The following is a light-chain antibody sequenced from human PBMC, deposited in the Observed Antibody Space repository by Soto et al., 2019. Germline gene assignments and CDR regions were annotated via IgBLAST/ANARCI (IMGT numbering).Light chain of an antibody. V-gene: IGKV3-20*01. CDR3: QQYGDSLLT. J-gene: IGKJ4*01. Sequence: ENVLTQSPGTLSLSPGERATLSCRASQSISSSYLAWYQQKPGQTPRLLIYHASSRATGIPDRFSGSGSGTGFTLTISRLEPEDFAVYYCQQYGDSLLTFGGGTKVEIK. CDR1: QSISSSY. CDR2: HAS.